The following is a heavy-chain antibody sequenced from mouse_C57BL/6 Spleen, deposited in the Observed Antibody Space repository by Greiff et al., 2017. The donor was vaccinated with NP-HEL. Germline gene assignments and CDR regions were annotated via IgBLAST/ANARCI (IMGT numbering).Heavy chain of an antibody. J-gene: IGHJ2*01. CDR3: AREGQEGFDY. CDR1: GYTFTSYG. Sequence: QVQLKESGAELARPGASVKLSCKASGYTFTSYGISWVKQRTGQGLEWIGEIYPRSGNTYYNEKFKGKATLTADKSSSTAYMELRSLTSEDSAVYFCAREGQEGFDYWGQGTTLTVSS. D-gene: IGHD3-3*01. V-gene: IGHV1-81*01. CDR2: IYPRSGNT.